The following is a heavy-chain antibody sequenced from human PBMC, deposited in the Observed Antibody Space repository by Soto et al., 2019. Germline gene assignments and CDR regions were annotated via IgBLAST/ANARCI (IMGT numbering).Heavy chain of an antibody. J-gene: IGHJ5*02. D-gene: IGHD6-13*01. Sequence: PSETLSLTCTVSGGSISSSSYYWGWIHQPPGKGLEWIGSIYYSGSTYYNPSLKSRVTISVDTSKNQFSLKLSSVTAADTAVYYCARHQSHSSSYVDPWGQGTLVTVSS. CDR2: IYYSGST. V-gene: IGHV4-39*01. CDR1: GGSISSSSYY. CDR3: ARHQSHSSSYVDP.